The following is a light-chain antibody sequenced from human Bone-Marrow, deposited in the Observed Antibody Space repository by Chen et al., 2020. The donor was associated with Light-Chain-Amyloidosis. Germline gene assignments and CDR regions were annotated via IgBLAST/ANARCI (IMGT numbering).Light chain of an antibody. CDR2: EVT. V-gene: IGLV2-14*01. J-gene: IGLJ1*01. Sequence: QAALTQPASVSGSPGQSLTISGTGTSSDVGGDNHVSWYQQHPDKAPKLMIYEVTNRPSWVPDRFSGSKSDNTASLTISGLQTEDEAHYVCSSYTITNTLVFGSGTRVTVL. CDR3: SSYTITNTLV. CDR1: SSDVGGDNH.